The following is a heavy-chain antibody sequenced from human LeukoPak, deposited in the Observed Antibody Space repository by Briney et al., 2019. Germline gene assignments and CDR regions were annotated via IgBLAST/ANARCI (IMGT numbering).Heavy chain of an antibody. CDR2: ISGSGGST. CDR3: ARDSFLGGWYNVY. V-gene: IGHV3-23*01. J-gene: IGHJ4*02. Sequence: PGGSLRLSCAASGFTFSSYGMSWVRQAPGKGLEWVSAISGSGGSTYYADSVKGRFTISRDNSKNTLYLQMNSLRAEDTAVYYCARDSFLGGWYNVYWGQGTLVTVSS. D-gene: IGHD6-19*01. CDR1: GFTFSSYG.